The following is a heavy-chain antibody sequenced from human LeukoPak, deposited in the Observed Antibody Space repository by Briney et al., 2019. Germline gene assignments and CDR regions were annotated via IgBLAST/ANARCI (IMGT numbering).Heavy chain of an antibody. D-gene: IGHD3-16*01. Sequence: PGGSLSLSCAASGFTVSSNYMSWVRQAPGKGLEWVSVIYSGGSTYYADSVKGRFTISRDNSKNTLYLQMNSLRAEDTAVYYCARGLWDGGLDYWGQGTLVTVSS. CDR1: GFTVSSNY. V-gene: IGHV3-66*01. J-gene: IGHJ4*02. CDR2: IYSGGST. CDR3: ARGLWDGGLDY.